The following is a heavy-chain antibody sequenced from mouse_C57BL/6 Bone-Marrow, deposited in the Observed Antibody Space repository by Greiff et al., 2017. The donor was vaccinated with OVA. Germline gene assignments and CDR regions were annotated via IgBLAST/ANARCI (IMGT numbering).Heavy chain of an antibody. CDR3: AKRTTGEVWFAY. J-gene: IGHJ3*01. CDR2: INPNNGGT. CDR1: GYTFTDYY. D-gene: IGHD1-1*01. V-gene: IGHV1-26*01. Sequence: VQLQQSGPELVKPGASVKISCKASGYTFTDYYMNWVKQSHGKSLEWIGDINPNNGGTSYNQKFKGKATLTVDKSSSTAYMELRSLTSEDSAVYYCAKRTTGEVWFAYWGQGTLVTVSA.